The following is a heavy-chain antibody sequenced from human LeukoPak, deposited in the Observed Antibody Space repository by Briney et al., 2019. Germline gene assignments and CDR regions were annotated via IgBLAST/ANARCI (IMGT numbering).Heavy chain of an antibody. J-gene: IGHJ3*02. V-gene: IGHV4-59*01. CDR1: GFSISNYY. CDR2: IYYIGST. CDR3: ARYDSSAIYGGGFDI. Sequence: SETLSLTCTVSGFSISNYYWSWIRQPPGKGLEWIGYIYYIGSTNYNPSLKSRVTISLDTSKNQFSLKLSSVTAADTAVYYCARYDSSAIYGGGFDIWGQGTMVTVSS. D-gene: IGHD3-22*01.